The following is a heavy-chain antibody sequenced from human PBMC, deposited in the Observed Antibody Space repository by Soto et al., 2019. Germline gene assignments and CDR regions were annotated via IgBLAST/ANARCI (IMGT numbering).Heavy chain of an antibody. J-gene: IGHJ4*02. CDR3: AREQCCYVCNDYYPYEIDS. CDR1: SPSIYIGGYC. V-gene: IGHV4-31*03. Sequence: LSETLSLTCSVASPSIYIGGYCWSWIRHSPGKGLEWIGHIHNSESPYNNPSLKSRVTISVDTSKNQFSLNLNSMTGADTAVYYCAREQCCYVCNDYYPYEIDSCGQGNLLTISS. CDR2: IHNSESP. D-gene: IGHD3-22*01.